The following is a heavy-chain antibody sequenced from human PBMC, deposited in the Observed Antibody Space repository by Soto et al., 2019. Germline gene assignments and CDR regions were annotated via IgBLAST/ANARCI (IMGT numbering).Heavy chain of an antibody. V-gene: IGHV1-3*01. Sequence: ASVKVSCKASGYTFSSHAIHWVRQAPGQRLEWMGWINAGNGDTNYSQKFQGRVAITTDTSASSGYLELSTLRSEDTAVYYCARDGARIAVFGVVYYFDYWGQGAVVTVSS. CDR2: INAGNGDT. J-gene: IGHJ4*02. CDR3: ARDGARIAVFGVVYYFDY. D-gene: IGHD3-3*01. CDR1: GYTFSSHA.